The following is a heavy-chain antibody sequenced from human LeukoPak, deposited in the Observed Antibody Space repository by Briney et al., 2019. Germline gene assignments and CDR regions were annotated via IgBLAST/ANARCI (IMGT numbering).Heavy chain of an antibody. J-gene: IGHJ6*03. CDR1: GYTFTSYG. D-gene: IGHD6-19*01. Sequence: GASVKVSCKASGYTFTSYGISWVRQAPGQGLEWMGWISAYNGNTNYAQKLQGRVTMTTDTSTITAYMELRSLRSDDTAVYYCARNLRNPYSSGWYWGDYYYYYYMDVWGKGTTVTVSS. CDR3: ARNLRNPYSSGWYWGDYYYYYYMDV. V-gene: IGHV1-18*01. CDR2: ISAYNGNT.